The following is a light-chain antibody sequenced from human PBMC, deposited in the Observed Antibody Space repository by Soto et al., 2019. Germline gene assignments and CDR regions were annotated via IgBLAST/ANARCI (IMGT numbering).Light chain of an antibody. CDR1: QSVLYNSDNKNY. J-gene: IGKJ4*01. Sequence: DIVVTQSPDSLAVYLGERATINCKSSQSVLYNSDNKNYLAWYQQKPGQPPKLLIYWASTRDSGVPDRFSGSGSGADFTLTISSLQAEDVAVYYCQQYYTTLSFGGGTKVEIK. CDR3: QQYYTTLS. CDR2: WAS. V-gene: IGKV4-1*01.